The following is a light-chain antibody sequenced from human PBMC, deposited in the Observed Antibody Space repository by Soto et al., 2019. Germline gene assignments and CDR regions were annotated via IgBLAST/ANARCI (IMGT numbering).Light chain of an antibody. CDR2: DAS. V-gene: IGKV1-33*01. Sequence: DIQMTQSPSSLSASVGDRVTITCQASQDISNYLNWYQQKPGKAPKLLNYDASNLETGVPSRFSGSGSGTDFTCTISRLQSEDIATYYCQQYDNLWTFGQGTKVEIK. J-gene: IGKJ1*01. CDR3: QQYDNLWT. CDR1: QDISNY.